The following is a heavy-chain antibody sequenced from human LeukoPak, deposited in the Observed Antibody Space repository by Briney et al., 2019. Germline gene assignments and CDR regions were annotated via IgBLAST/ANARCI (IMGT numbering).Heavy chain of an antibody. V-gene: IGHV1-3*02. CDR1: GYSFTSYA. CDR2: NNAGNGNT. Sequence: GASVKVSCKASGYSFTSYAMHWVRQAPGQRLEWMGWNNAGNGNTKYSQEFQGRVTMTRDMSTSTVYMQLSSLRSEDTAVYYCARGGHGTSVAVAGTGDYWGQGTLVTVSS. J-gene: IGHJ4*02. D-gene: IGHD6-19*01. CDR3: ARGGHGTSVAVAGTGDY.